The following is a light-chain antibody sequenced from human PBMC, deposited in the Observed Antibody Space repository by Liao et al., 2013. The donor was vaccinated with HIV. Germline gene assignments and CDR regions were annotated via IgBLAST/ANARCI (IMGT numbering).Light chain of an antibody. V-gene: IGLV3-21*01. CDR1: NVGSKY. CDR3: QMWDHDSDHVV. J-gene: IGLJ2*01. Sequence: SYELTQSPSVSVAPGETARIACGGNNVGSKYVHWYQQKPGQAPVLVIFSNTDRPSGIPERFSGSNSGDTATLTISGVEAGDEADYYCQMWDHDSDHVVFGGGTKLTVL. CDR2: SNT.